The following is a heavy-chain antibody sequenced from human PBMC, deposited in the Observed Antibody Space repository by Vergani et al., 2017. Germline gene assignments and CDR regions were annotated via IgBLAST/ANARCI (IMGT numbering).Heavy chain of an antibody. CDR1: GYSISSGYY. Sequence: QVQLQESGPGLVKPSETLSLTCAVSGYSISSGYYWGWIRQPPGKGLEWIGSIYHSGSTYYNPSLKSRVTISVDTSKNQFSLKLSSVTAADTAVYYCAKDQRGMVRGVHTYFDYWGQGTLVTVSS. D-gene: IGHD3-10*01. CDR2: IYHSGST. CDR3: AKDQRGMVRGVHTYFDY. V-gene: IGHV4-38-2*02. J-gene: IGHJ4*02.